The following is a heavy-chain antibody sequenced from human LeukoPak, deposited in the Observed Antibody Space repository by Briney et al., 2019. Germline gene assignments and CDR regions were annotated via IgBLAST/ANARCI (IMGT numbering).Heavy chain of an antibody. V-gene: IGHV3-9*01. J-gene: IGHJ6*02. CDR3: AKDGPSNYDILTGYYPFSYGMDV. CDR2: ISWNSGSI. Sequence: GGSLRLSCTASGFTFDDYAMHWVRQAPGKGLEWVSGISWNSGSIGYADSVKGRFTISRDNAKNSLYLQMNSLRAEDTALYYCAKDGPSNYDILTGYYPFSYGMDVWGQGTTVTVSS. D-gene: IGHD3-9*01. CDR1: GFTFDDYA.